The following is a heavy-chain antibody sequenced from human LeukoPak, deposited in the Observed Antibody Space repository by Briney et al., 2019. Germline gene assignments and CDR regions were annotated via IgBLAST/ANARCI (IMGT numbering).Heavy chain of an antibody. CDR3: ARGGWFGESPFDY. D-gene: IGHD3-10*01. CDR2: IYTSGST. J-gene: IGHJ4*02. Sequence: SETLSLTCAVYGGSFSGYYWSWIRQPAGKGLEWIGRIYTSGSTNYNPSLKSRVTMSVDTSKNQFSLKLSSVTAADTAVYYCARGGWFGESPFDYWGQGTLVTVSS. V-gene: IGHV4-59*10. CDR1: GGSFSGYY.